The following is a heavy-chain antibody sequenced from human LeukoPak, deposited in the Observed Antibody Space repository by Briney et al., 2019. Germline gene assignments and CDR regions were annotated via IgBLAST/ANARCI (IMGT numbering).Heavy chain of an antibody. V-gene: IGHV4-30-4*08. CDR1: GVSISSGDHY. J-gene: IGHJ3*02. D-gene: IGHD3-10*01. Sequence: PSETLSLTCTVSGVSISSGDHYWSWIRQPPGKGLEWIGYIYYSGSSYYNPSLKSRVTISVDTSKNQFSLKLSSVTAADTAVYYCARHVWFGELLGAFDIWGQGTMVTVSS. CDR2: IYYSGSS. CDR3: ARHVWFGELLGAFDI.